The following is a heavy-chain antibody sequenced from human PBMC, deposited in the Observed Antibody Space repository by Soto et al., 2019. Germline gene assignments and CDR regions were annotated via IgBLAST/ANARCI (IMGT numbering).Heavy chain of an antibody. V-gene: IGHV3-23*01. CDR3: ANTSSLFDY. Sequence: EVQLLESGGGLVQPGGSLRLSCAASGFTFSNYAMSWVRQAPGKGLEWVSSISKSGGGTYYADSVKGRFTISRDNSKNTLYPQMNSLKAEDTAVYSCANTSSLFDYWGQGTLVTVSS. CDR2: ISKSGGGT. CDR1: GFTFSNYA. J-gene: IGHJ4*02. D-gene: IGHD6-13*01.